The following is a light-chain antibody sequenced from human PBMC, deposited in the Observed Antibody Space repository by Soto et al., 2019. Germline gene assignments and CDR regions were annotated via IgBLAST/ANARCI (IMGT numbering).Light chain of an antibody. J-gene: IGKJ2*01. CDR2: GSS. CDR3: QQYGSSPPYT. Sequence: EVVLTQSPGTLSFSPGERATLSCRASQTVSNNYFGWYQQKPGQSPRLLIFGSSDRATGIPDRFSGSGSGTDFTLTISRLEPEDFAVYYCQQYGSSPPYTFGQGTKLEIK. CDR1: QTVSNNY. V-gene: IGKV3-20*01.